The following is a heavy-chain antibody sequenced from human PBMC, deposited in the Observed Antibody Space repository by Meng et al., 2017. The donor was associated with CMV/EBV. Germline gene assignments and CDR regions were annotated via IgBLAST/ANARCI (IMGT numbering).Heavy chain of an antibody. CDR2: IIPIFGTA. Sequence: SVKVSCKASGGTFSSYAISWVRQAPGQGLEWMGGIIPIFGTANYAQKFQGRVTITTDESTSTAYMELSSLRSEDTAVYYCAADWHDYDFWSGSNYGMDVWGQGTTVTVSS. V-gene: IGHV1-69*05. J-gene: IGHJ6*02. CDR3: AADWHDYDFWSGSNYGMDV. CDR1: GGTFSSYA. D-gene: IGHD3-3*01.